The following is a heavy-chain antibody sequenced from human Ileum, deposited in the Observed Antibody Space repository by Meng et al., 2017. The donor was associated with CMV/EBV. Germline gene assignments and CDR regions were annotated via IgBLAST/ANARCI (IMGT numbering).Heavy chain of an antibody. CDR1: GGSISSGDYY. V-gene: IGHV4-30-4*08. Sequence: QVQLQESGPGLVKPSQTLSLTCPVSGGSISSGDYYWTWIRQPPGKGLEWIGYIYYSGTTYYNPSLKSRVSISVDTSRNQFSLQLSSVTAADTAVYYCARRSSGLFDYWGQGILVTVSS. D-gene: IGHD6-13*01. J-gene: IGHJ4*02. CDR2: IYYSGTT. CDR3: ARRSSGLFDY.